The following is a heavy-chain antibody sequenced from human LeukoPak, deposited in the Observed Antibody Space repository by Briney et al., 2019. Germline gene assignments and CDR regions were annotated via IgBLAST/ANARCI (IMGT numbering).Heavy chain of an antibody. D-gene: IGHD6-13*01. V-gene: IGHV4-4*07. CDR1: GGSISSYY. J-gene: IGHJ4*02. CDR3: ARGTRPGIAAAGPFDY. Sequence: PSETLSLTCTVSGGSISSYYWSWIRQPAGKGLEWIGRIYTSGSTNYNPSLKSRVTMSVDTSKNQFSLKLSSVTAADTAVYYCARGTRPGIAAAGPFDYWGQGTLVTVSS. CDR2: IYTSGST.